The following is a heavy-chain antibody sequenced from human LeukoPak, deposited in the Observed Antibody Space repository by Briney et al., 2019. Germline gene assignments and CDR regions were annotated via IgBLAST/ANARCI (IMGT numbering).Heavy chain of an antibody. D-gene: IGHD2-15*01. V-gene: IGHV4-34*01. J-gene: IGHJ4*02. CDR3: ARGCRRGGGSLYYFDY. CDR1: GGSFSGYY. Sequence: SETLSLTCAVYGGSFSGYYWSWIRQPPGKGLEWIGEINHSGSTNYNPSLKSRVTISVDTSKNQFSLKLSSVTAADTAVYYCARGCRRGGGSLYYFDYWGQGTLVTVSS. CDR2: INHSGST.